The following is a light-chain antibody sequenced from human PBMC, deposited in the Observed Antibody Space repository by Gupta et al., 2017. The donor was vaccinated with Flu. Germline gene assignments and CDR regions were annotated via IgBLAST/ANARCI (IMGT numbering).Light chain of an antibody. CDR2: DVS. CDR1: SSDVGGYNY. CDR3: SSYTSSSTVV. J-gene: IGLJ2*01. Sequence: RAITISCTGTSSDVGGYNYVSWYQQHPGKAPKLMIYDVSNRPSGVSNRFSGSKSGNTASLTISGLQAEDEADYYCSSYTSSSTVVFGGGPRLP. V-gene: IGLV2-14*04.